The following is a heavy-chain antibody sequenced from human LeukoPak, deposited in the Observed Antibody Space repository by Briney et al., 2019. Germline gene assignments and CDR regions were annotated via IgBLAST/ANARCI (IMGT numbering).Heavy chain of an antibody. D-gene: IGHD3/OR15-3a*01. CDR1: GFIFSDYW. Sequence: PGGSLRLSCAASGFIFSDYWLTWVRQAPGKGLEWVANINEDGSEKYYVDSVKGRFTISRDKGKKSIYLQMNSLRAEDTAVYYCARDQVRTVFGLVTPLAFWGQGTLVTVSS. V-gene: IGHV3-7*01. J-gene: IGHJ4*02. CDR3: ARDQVRTVFGLVTPLAF. CDR2: INEDGSEK.